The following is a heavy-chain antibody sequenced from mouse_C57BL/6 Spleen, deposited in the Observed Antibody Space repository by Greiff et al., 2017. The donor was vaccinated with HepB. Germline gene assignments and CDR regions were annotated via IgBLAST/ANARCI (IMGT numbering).Heavy chain of an antibody. V-gene: IGHV1-15*01. D-gene: IGHD1-1*01. CDR2: IDPETGGT. Sequence: QVQLQQSGAELVRPGASVTLSCKASGYTFTDYEMHWVKQTPVHGLEWIGAIDPETGGTAYNQKFKGKAILTADKSSSTAYMELRSLTSEDSAVYYGTRWFTTVVAGNYFDYWGQGTTLTVSS. J-gene: IGHJ2*01. CDR3: TRWFTTVVAGNYFDY. CDR1: GYTFTDYE.